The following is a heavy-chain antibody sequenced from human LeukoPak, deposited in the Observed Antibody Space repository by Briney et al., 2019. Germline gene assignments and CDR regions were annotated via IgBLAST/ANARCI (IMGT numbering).Heavy chain of an antibody. Sequence: GGSLRLSCAASGFTFSSYSMNWVRQAPGKGLEWVSSISSSRSYIYYADSVKGRFTISRDNAKNSLYLQMNSLRAEDTAVYYCARGYNWNDGLSNYWGQGTLVTVSS. J-gene: IGHJ4*02. CDR2: ISSSRSYI. D-gene: IGHD1-1*01. CDR3: ARGYNWNDGLSNY. V-gene: IGHV3-21*01. CDR1: GFTFSSYS.